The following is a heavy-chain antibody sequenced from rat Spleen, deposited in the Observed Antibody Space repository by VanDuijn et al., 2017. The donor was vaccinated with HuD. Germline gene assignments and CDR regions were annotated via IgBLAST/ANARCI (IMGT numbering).Heavy chain of an antibody. CDR1: GFSLSSNG. D-gene: IGHD1-2*01. CDR2: ISSGGST. J-gene: IGHJ2*01. Sequence: QVQLKESGPGLVQPSQTLSLTCTVSGFSLSSNGVSWVRQPPGKGLEWIAAISSGGSTYYNSALKSRLSISRDTSKSQVFLKMNSLQTEDTAIYFCTRFDYSSYRFDYWGQGVMVTVSS. V-gene: IGHV2S12*01. CDR3: TRFDYSSYRFDY.